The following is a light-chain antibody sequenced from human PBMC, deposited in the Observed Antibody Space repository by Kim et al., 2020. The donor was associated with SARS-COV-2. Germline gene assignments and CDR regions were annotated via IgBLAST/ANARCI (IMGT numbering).Light chain of an antibody. J-gene: IGKJ1*01. CDR2: DTS. CDR1: QSVSSY. CDR3: QQRSNGPPT. V-gene: IGKV3-11*01. Sequence: EIVLTQSPATVSLSPGERATLSCWASQSVSSYLAWYQQKPGQAPRLLIYDTSNRATGIPARFSGSGSGTDFTLTISSLEPEDFVVYYCQQRSNGPPTFGQGTKL.